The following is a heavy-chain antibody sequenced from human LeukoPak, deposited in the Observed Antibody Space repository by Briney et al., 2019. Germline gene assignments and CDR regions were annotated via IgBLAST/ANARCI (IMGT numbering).Heavy chain of an antibody. J-gene: IGHJ5*02. V-gene: IGHV1-8*01. Sequence: ASVKVSCKASGYTFTSYDINWVRQATGQGLEWMGWMNPNNGNTGYAQKFQGRVTITADESTSTAYMELSSLRSEDTAVYYCAREWGEGVVVPAAISSWFDPWGQGTLVTVSS. CDR3: AREWGEGVVVPAAISSWFDP. CDR1: GYTFTSYD. CDR2: MNPNNGNT. D-gene: IGHD2-2*01.